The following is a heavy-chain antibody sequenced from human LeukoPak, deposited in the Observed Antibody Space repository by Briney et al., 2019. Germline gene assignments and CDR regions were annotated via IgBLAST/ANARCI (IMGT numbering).Heavy chain of an antibody. CDR2: IIPIFGTA. CDR3: ASGVYYDSSGYSFEY. CDR1: GGTFSSYG. V-gene: IGHV1-69*13. D-gene: IGHD3-22*01. J-gene: IGHJ4*02. Sequence: SVKVSCKASGGTFSSYGISGVRQAPGQGLEWMGGIIPIFGTANYAQKFQGRVTITADESTSTAYMELSSLRSEDTAVYYCASGVYYDSSGYSFEYWGQGTLVTVSS.